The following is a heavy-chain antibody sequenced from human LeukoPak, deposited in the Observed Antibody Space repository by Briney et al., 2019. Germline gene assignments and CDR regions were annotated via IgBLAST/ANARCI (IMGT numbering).Heavy chain of an antibody. CDR2: IYHSGIT. J-gene: IGHJ5*02. V-gene: IGHV4-39*01. CDR1: GAPISSSNFY. D-gene: IGHD2-2*01. CDR3: ARSVVPAAMLNWFDP. Sequence: SETLSLTCTVSGAPISSSNFYWGWIRQPPGKGLEWIGTIYHSGITYRNPSLKSRLTISVDTSKNQFSLNLSSVTAADTAVYYCARSVVPAAMLNWFDPWGQGTLVTVSS.